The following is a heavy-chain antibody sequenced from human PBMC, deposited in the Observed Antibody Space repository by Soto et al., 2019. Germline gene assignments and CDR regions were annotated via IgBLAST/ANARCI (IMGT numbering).Heavy chain of an antibody. V-gene: IGHV4-4*02. J-gene: IGHJ5*02. D-gene: IGHD1-7*01. CDR2: IYHSGST. CDR1: GGSISSSNW. CDR3: ARLTGTTLGDWFDP. Sequence: KPSETLSLTCAVSGGSISSSNWWSWVRQPPGKGLEWIGEIYHSGSTNYNPSLKSRVTISVDKSKNQFSLKLSSVTAADTAVYYCARLTGTTLGDWFDPWGQGTLVTVSS.